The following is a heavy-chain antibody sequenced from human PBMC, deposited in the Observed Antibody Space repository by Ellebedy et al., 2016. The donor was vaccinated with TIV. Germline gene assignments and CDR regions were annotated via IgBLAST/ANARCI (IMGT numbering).Heavy chain of an antibody. CDR3: VRGAYSYGLDV. CDR2: IYTSGSS. CDR1: GVSISSYS. V-gene: IGHV4-4*07. D-gene: IGHD2-21*01. J-gene: IGHJ6*02. Sequence: GSLRLSXSVTGVSISSYSWSWIRQPAGKGLEWIGRIYTSGSSNYNPSLKSRLIMSTDTSKNQFSLRLSSVTAADTGVYYCVRGAYSYGLDVWGQGTTVNVSS.